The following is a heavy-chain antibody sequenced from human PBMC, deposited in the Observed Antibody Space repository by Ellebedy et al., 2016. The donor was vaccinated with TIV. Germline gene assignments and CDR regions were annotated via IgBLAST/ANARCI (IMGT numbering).Heavy chain of an antibody. CDR1: GFSFRNYW. V-gene: IGHV3-7*01. J-gene: IGHJ3*02. Sequence: GESLKISCAASGFSFRNYWMTWVRQAPGKGLEWVANINQDATKTFYVDSVEGRFTISRDNAKNSLFLQMNSLGVEDTAVYYCATDGSYGDYLSPAHASVMWGQGTLVSVFS. CDR2: INQDATKT. CDR3: ATDGSYGDYLSPAHASVM. D-gene: IGHD4-17*01.